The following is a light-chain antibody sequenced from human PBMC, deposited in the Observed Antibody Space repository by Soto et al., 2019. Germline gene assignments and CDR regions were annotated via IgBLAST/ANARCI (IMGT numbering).Light chain of an antibody. J-gene: IGKJ1*01. CDR2: GAS. CDR1: QSVSSN. V-gene: IGKV3-15*01. Sequence: EIMMTQSPATLSVSPGERATLSCRASQSVSSNLAWYQQKPGQAPRLLIYGASTRATGIPARFSGSGSGTEFTLTISSLQSKDFAVYYCQQYNNWPPWTFGQGTKVDIK. CDR3: QQYNNWPPWT.